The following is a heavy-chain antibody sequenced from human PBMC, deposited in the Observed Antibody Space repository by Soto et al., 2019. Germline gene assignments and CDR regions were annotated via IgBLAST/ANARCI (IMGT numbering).Heavy chain of an antibody. Sequence: QVRLVQSGAEVKKPGSSVKVSCKASGGTFSNYAIGWVRQAPGQGLEWMGGIILPFGTPNYPQKFQGRVTISADESMTTAYMELTGLRSEYTAVYYCARGPDYEGCIDSWGRGTLVTVSS. J-gene: IGHJ4*02. D-gene: IGHD4-17*01. CDR3: ARGPDYEGCIDS. CDR2: IILPFGTP. CDR1: GGTFSNYA. V-gene: IGHV1-69*12.